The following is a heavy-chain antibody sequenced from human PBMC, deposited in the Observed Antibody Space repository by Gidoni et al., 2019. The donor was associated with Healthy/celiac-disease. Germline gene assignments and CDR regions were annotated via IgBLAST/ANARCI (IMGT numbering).Heavy chain of an antibody. CDR1: GFTFRSYA. V-gene: IGHV3-23*01. J-gene: IGHJ4*02. CDR3: AKGGSGGSYRPDY. Sequence: EVQLLESGGGLVQPGGSLRLSCAASGFTFRSYAMSWVRQAPGKGLEWVSAISGSGGSTYYADSVKGRFTISRDNSKNTLYLQMNSLRAEDTAVYYCAKGGSGGSYRPDYWGQGTLVTVSS. D-gene: IGHD2-15*01. CDR2: ISGSGGST.